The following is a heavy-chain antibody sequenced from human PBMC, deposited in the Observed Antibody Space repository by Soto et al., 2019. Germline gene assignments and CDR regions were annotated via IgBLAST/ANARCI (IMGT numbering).Heavy chain of an antibody. CDR1: GGSISSSSYY. D-gene: IGHD6-19*01. CDR3: ARQSSGWYTCSDP. CDR2: IYYSGSI. J-gene: IGHJ5*02. V-gene: IGHV4-39*01. Sequence: SETLSLTCSVSGGSISSSSYYWGWIRQPPGKGLEWIGSIYYSGSIYYNPSLKSRVTISVDTSKNQFSLKLSSVTAAETAVYYCARQSSGWYTCSDPWGQGTRVTVSS.